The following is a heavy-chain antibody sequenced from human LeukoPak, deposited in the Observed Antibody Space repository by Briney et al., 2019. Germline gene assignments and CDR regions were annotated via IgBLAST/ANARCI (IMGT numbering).Heavy chain of an antibody. CDR1: GYTFTSYG. CDR2: MNPVSGNA. J-gene: IGHJ4*02. CDR3: ARAPMGAAALY. V-gene: IGHV1-8*02. D-gene: IGHD6-13*01. Sequence: GASVKVSCKASGYTFTSYGISWVRQAPGQGLEWMGWMNPVSGNAGSAQKFQGRVTLTRDTSISTAYMELGSLRSDDTAFYYCARAPMGAAALYWGQGTLVTVSS.